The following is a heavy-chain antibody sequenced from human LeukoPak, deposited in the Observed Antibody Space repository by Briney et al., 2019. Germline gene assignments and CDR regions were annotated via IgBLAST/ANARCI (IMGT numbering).Heavy chain of an antibody. J-gene: IGHJ4*02. CDR2: IYTSGST. V-gene: IGHV4-4*07. CDR1: GGSISSFY. Sequence: SETLSLTCTVSGGSISSFYWSWIRQPAGKGLEWIGRIYTSGSTNYNPSLESRVTVSVDTSKNQFSLKLSSVTAADTAVYYCARTGSSSWHDRGYYFDYWGQGTLVTVSS. CDR3: ARTGSSSWHDRGYYFDY. D-gene: IGHD6-13*01.